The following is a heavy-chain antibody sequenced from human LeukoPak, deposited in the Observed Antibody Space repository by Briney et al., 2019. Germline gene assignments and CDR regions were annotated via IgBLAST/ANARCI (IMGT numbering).Heavy chain of an antibody. CDR1: GFTFSSYA. CDR2: ISGSGGST. Sequence: GGSLRLSCAASGFTFSSYAMSWVRQAPGKGLEWVSAISGSGGSTYYADSVKGRFTISRDNAKSTVYLQMNSLGVEDTAVYYCAGEVDAFDIWGQGTMVTVSS. V-gene: IGHV3-23*01. J-gene: IGHJ3*02. CDR3: AGEVDAFDI.